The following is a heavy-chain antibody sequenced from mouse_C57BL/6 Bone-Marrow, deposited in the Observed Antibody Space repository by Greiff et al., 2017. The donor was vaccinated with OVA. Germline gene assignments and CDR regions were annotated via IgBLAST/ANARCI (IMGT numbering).Heavy chain of an antibody. D-gene: IGHD2-3*01. J-gene: IGHJ4*01. Sequence: EVQLQQSGPELVKPGASVKISCKASGYTFTDYYMIWVKQSHGKSLEWIGDINPNNGGTSYNQKFKGKATLTVDKSSSTAYMELRSLTSEDSAVYYCARSADGYYVDAMDYWGQGTSVTVSS. V-gene: IGHV1-26*01. CDR1: GYTFTDYY. CDR3: ARSADGYYVDAMDY. CDR2: INPNNGGT.